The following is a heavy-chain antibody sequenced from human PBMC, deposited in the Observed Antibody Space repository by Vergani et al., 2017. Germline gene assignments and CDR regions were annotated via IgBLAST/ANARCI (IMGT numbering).Heavy chain of an antibody. J-gene: IGHJ4*02. CDR3: ARTYYDFWSGYEGFDY. CDR2: IYHSGST. Sequence: QLQLQESGPGLVKPSETLSLTCTVSGGSISSSSYYWGWIRQPPGKGLEWIGSIYHSGSTYYNPSLKSRVTISLDTSKNQFSLKLSSVTAADTAVYYCARTYYDFWSGYEGFDYWGQGTLVTVSS. V-gene: IGHV4-39*07. D-gene: IGHD3-3*01. CDR1: GGSISSSSYY.